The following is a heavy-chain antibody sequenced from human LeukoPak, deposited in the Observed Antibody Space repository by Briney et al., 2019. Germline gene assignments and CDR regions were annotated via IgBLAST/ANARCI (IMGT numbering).Heavy chain of an antibody. CDR3: ARSRYSYGGIWDY. J-gene: IGHJ4*02. D-gene: IGHD5-18*01. CDR1: GFTVSSNY. Sequence: GGSLRLSCAASGFTVSSNYMSWVRQAPGKGLEWVSVIYSGGSTYYADSVKGRFTISRDNSKNTLYLQMNSLRAEDTAVYYCARSRYSYGGIWDYWGQGTLVTVSS. CDR2: IYSGGST. V-gene: IGHV3-53*01.